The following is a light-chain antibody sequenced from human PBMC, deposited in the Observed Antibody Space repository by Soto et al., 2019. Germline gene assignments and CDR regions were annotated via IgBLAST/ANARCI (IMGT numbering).Light chain of an antibody. CDR3: SSYTTSYFYV. V-gene: IGLV2-14*01. CDR2: GVK. Sequence: QAVLTQPASVSGSPGQSITISCTGSGRDNGAYDYVSWYQQHPGKAPKLLIYGVKNRPSGVSYRFSASKSAFTASLTISGLQAEDEAHYYCSSYTTSYFYVFGPGTKLTVL. CDR1: GRDNGAYDY. J-gene: IGLJ1*01.